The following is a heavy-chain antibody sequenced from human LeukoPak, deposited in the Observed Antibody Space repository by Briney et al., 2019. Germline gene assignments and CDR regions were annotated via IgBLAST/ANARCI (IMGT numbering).Heavy chain of an antibody. Sequence: SETLSLTCTVSGVSISNNYFYWAWIRQPPGKGLELIGYVHYTGSTFYNSPLKSRITISADTSQNQFSLSLTYVTAADTAVYYCATLGLLRGAGFNLATHFWGQGTLVAVSS. V-gene: IGHV4-39*01. J-gene: IGHJ4*02. D-gene: IGHD1-26*01. CDR3: ATLGLLRGAGFNLATHF. CDR2: VHYTGST. CDR1: GVSISNNYFY.